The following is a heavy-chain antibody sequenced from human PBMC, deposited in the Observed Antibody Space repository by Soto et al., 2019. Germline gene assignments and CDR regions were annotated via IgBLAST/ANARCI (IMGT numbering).Heavy chain of an antibody. CDR3: AILTGSPVLLGYFDY. Sequence: QVQLQESGPGLVKPSQTLSLTCTVSGGSISSGGYYWSWIRQHPGKGLEWIGYIYYSGSTYYNPSLKSRVTISVDTSKNQFSLKLSSVTAADTAVYYCAILTGSPVLLGYFDYWGQGTLVTVSS. J-gene: IGHJ4*02. CDR1: GGSISSGGYY. V-gene: IGHV4-31*03. D-gene: IGHD3-10*01. CDR2: IYYSGST.